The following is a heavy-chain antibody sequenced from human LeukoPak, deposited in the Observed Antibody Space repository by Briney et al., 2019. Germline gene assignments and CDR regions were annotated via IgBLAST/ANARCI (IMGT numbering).Heavy chain of an antibody. CDR3: ARRGRSYDSSGYRVNAFDI. D-gene: IGHD3-22*01. J-gene: IGHJ3*02. V-gene: IGHV5-51*01. CDR2: IYPGDSDT. CDR1: GYSFTSYW. Sequence: PGESLKISCKGSGYSFTSYWIGWVRQMPGKGLEWTGIIYPGDSDTRYSPSFQGQVTISADKSISTAYLQWSSLKASDTAMYYCARRGRSYDSSGYRVNAFDIWGQGTMVTVSS.